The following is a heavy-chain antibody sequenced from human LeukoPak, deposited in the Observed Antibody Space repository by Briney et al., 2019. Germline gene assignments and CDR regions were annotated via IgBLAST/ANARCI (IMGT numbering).Heavy chain of an antibody. CDR2: FYSSVST. CDR1: GGSISSYY. CDR3: AREGVSSGYLDY. D-gene: IGHD3-22*01. V-gene: IGHV4-4*07. Sequence: SETLSLTCTVSGGSISSYYWSWIRQPAGKGLEWIGRFYSSVSTNYNPSLKSRITMSVDTSKNQFSLKLTSVTAADTAVYYCAREGVSSGYLDYWGQGTLVTVSS. J-gene: IGHJ4*02.